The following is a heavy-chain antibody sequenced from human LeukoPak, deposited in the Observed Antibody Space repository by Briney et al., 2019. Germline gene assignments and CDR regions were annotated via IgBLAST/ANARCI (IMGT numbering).Heavy chain of an antibody. CDR2: ISSSGSTI. CDR1: GFTFSDYY. Sequence: GGSLRLSCAASGFTFSDYYMSWIRQAPGKGLEWVSYISSSGSTIYYADSVKGRFTISRDNAENSLYLQMNSLRAEDTAVYYCAKGSSGWIMDAFDIWGQGTMVTVSS. J-gene: IGHJ3*02. D-gene: IGHD6-19*01. CDR3: AKGSSGWIMDAFDI. V-gene: IGHV3-11*01.